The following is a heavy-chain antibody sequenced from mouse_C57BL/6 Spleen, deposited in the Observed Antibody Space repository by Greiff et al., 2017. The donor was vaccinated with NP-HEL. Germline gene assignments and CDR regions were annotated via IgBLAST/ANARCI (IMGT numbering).Heavy chain of an antibody. CDR3: ARFYGNYEVDY. D-gene: IGHD2-1*01. CDR1: GYTFTSYW. Sequence: QVQLKQPGAELVKPGASVKMSCKASGYTFTSYWITWVKQRPGQGLEWIGDIYPGSGSTNYNEKFKSKATLTVDTSSSTAYMQLSSLTSEDSAVYYCARFYGNYEVDYWGQGTTLTVSS. V-gene: IGHV1-55*01. J-gene: IGHJ2*01. CDR2: IYPGSGST.